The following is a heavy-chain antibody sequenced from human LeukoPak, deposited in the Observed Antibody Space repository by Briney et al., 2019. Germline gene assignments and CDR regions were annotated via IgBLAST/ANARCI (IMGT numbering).Heavy chain of an antibody. CDR2: INTDWTVT. D-gene: IGHD6-19*01. CDR3: ATKQWLAPPPDS. Sequence: GGSLRLSCAASGFTFSKYWMLWVRQAPGTGLESVSRINTDWTVTTYADSVKGPFTVSSDNADNTMFLQMNSVRDEDTAVYYCATKQWLAPPPDSWGQGTPVTVSS. CDR1: GFTFSKYW. J-gene: IGHJ4*02. V-gene: IGHV3-74*01.